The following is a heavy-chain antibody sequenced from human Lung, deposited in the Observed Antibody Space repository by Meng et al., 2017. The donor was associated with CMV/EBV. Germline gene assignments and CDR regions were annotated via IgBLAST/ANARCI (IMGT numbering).Heavy chain of an antibody. J-gene: IGHJ6*02. CDR1: GFTFSTYG. CDR2: IWYDGSKK. V-gene: IGHV3-33*06. CDR3: VKVDDFWSGYYGSYYYAMDV. Sequence: GGSLRLXXAASGFTFSTYGMHWVRQAPGKGLEWVALIWYDGSKKWYADSVKGRFTISRDNSKNTLYLQMNSLRAEDTAVYYCVKVDDFWSGYYGSYYYAMDVWGQGTXVTVAS. D-gene: IGHD3-3*01.